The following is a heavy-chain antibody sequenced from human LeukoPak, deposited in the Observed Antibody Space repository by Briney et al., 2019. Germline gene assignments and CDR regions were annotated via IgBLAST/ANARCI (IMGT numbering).Heavy chain of an antibody. CDR2: ILNSGIT. CDR1: GGSISSSY. J-gene: IGHJ4*02. Sequence: SETLSLTCTVFGGSISSSYWSWIRKPPGKGLEWIGYILNSGITNKNPSLKSRVTISGDTSKNQFSLKLSSVTAADTAVYYCARHGDVRYFDWLKDGFDYWGQGTLVTVSS. V-gene: IGHV4-4*09. D-gene: IGHD3-9*01. CDR3: ARHGDVRYFDWLKDGFDY.